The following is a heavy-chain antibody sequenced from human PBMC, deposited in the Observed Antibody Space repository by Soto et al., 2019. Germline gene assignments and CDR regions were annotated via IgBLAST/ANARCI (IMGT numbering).Heavy chain of an antibody. Sequence: QVQLQESGPGLVKPSQTLSLTCTVSGGSISSGGYYWSWIRQHPGKGLEWIGYIYYSGSTYYNPSLKSRVTISVDTFKTRFSLKLSSVTAADTAVYYCARGGGDMIEGFDYWGQGTLVTVSS. V-gene: IGHV4-31*03. CDR2: IYYSGST. CDR1: GGSISSGGYY. J-gene: IGHJ4*02. CDR3: ARGGGDMIEGFDY. D-gene: IGHD3-22*01.